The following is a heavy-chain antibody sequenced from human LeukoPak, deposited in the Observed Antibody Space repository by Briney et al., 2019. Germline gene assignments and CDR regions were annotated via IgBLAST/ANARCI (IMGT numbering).Heavy chain of an antibody. J-gene: IGHJ4*02. V-gene: IGHV3-30*02. Sequence: GGSLRLSCAASGFTFSGYGMHWVRQAPCKGLDWVTFIRYDGSNKYYGDSVKGRFTISRDNSKNTLYLQMNSLRAEDAAVYYCATQMVGATTIDHWGQGTLVTVSS. CDR2: IRYDGSNK. CDR3: ATQMVGATTIDH. D-gene: IGHD1-26*01. CDR1: GFTFSGYG.